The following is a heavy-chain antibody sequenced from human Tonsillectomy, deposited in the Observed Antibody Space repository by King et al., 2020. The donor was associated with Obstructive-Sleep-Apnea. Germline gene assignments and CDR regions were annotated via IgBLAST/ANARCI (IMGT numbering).Heavy chain of an antibody. Sequence: QLQESGPGLVKPSETLSLTCTVSSGSISRISYYWGWIRQPPGKGLECIGNIYYTGSTYYNPSLKSRGTISIDTSKNPFSLKLSSVTAADTAVYYCARQVSWLVTFDIWGQGTMVTVSS. V-gene: IGHV4-39*07. CDR1: SGSISRISYY. J-gene: IGHJ3*02. D-gene: IGHD6-19*01. CDR2: IYYTGST. CDR3: ARQVSWLVTFDI.